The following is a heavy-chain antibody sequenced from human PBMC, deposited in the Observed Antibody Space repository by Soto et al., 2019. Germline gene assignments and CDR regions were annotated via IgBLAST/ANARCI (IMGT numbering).Heavy chain of an antibody. CDR2: IRNSGNII. V-gene: IGHV3-11*01. D-gene: IGHD2-21*01. CDR1: GFSLSDYY. J-gene: IGHJ1*01. CDR3: ARDLCGGDCCFQH. Sequence: QVQLVESGGRLVMPGGSLRLSCEASGFSLSDYYMTWIRQAPGKGLEWVSYIRNSGNIISYADSVKGRFTISADSAENSVYLQMNSLRAEDTAVYYCARDLCGGDCCFQHWGQGTLVTVSS.